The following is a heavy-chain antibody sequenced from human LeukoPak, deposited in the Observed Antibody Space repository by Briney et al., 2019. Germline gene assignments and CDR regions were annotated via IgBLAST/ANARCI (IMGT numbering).Heavy chain of an antibody. CDR1: GFTFSSYA. CDR3: ARGRGYSYGSKQYYFDY. J-gene: IGHJ4*02. D-gene: IGHD5-18*01. CDR2: IKQDGSEK. V-gene: IGHV3-7*01. Sequence: GGSLRLSCAASGFTFSSYAMSWVRQAPGKGLEWVANIKQDGSEKYYVDSVKGRFTISRDNAKNSLYLQMNSLRAEDTAVYYCARGRGYSYGSKQYYFDYWGQGTLVTVSS.